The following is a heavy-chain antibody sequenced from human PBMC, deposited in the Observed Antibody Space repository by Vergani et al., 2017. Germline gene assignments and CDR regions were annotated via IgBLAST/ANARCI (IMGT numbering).Heavy chain of an antibody. V-gene: IGHV2-5*01. D-gene: IGHD3-9*01. CDR3: VHRLGYFDWDGAFDV. J-gene: IGHJ3*01. CDR1: GFSLTTGGEG. CDR2: VYWNDDE. Sequence: QITLRESGPTLVKPTQTLTLTCTFSGFSLTTGGEGVGWIRQPPGRALEWLAFVYWNDDECYSPSLKSRVTITKDTSKNEVILTMATMDPVDTATYYCVHRLGYFDWDGAFDVWGQGTMVTVSS.